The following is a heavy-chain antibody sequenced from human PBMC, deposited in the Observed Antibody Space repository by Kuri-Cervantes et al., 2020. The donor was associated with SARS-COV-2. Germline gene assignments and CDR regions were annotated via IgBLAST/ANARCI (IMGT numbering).Heavy chain of an antibody. CDR2: ISSSSSDI. J-gene: IGHJ3*02. Sequence: GGSLRLSCAASGFTFSTYNMNWVRQAPGKGLEWVSSISSSSSDISYADSVKGRFTISSDNAKNSLYLQMNSLRAEDKAVYYCAREWSRYYDSSGNYYPKADAIDIWGQGTMVTVSS. V-gene: IGHV3-21*01. CDR3: AREWSRYYDSSGNYYPKADAIDI. D-gene: IGHD3-22*01. CDR1: GFTFSTYN.